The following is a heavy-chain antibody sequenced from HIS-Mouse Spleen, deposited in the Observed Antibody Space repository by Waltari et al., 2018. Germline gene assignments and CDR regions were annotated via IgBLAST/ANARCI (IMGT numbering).Heavy chain of an antibody. Sequence: EVQLVESGGGLIQPGGSLRLSCAASGFTVSSNYMSWVRQAPGKGMGWVSVIYSGGSTYYADSVKGRFTISRDNSKNTLYLQMNSLRAEDTAVYYCARTPTMVRGVIKDYYYYGMDVWGQGTTVTVSS. D-gene: IGHD3-10*01. J-gene: IGHJ6*02. CDR3: ARTPTMVRGVIKDYYYYGMDV. CDR2: IYSGGST. CDR1: GFTVSSNY. V-gene: IGHV3-53*01.